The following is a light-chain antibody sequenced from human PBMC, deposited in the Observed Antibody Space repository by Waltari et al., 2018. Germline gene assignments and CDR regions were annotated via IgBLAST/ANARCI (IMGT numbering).Light chain of an antibody. CDR3: QKYNSAPWT. J-gene: IGKJ1*01. CDR2: AAS. V-gene: IGKV1-27*01. CDR1: QDISHY. Sequence: DIQMTQSPSSLSASAGDRVTITCRASQDISHYLAWFQQKPGKVPKLLIYAASTVQSGVPSRFSGSGSGTDFTLTISSLQPEDVATYYCQKYNSAPWTFGQGTKVEI.